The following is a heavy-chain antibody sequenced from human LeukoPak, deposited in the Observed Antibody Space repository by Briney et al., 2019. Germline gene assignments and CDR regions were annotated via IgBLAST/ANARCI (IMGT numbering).Heavy chain of an antibody. CDR3: ARVYTVMGATTVDHYHYYMDV. J-gene: IGHJ6*03. CDR2: IYYRGST. D-gene: IGHD5-18*01. V-gene: IGHV4-39*01. CDR1: GGSISSSSYY. Sequence: SETLSLTCTVSGGSISSSSYYWGWIRQPPGKGLEWIGSIYYRGSTFYNPSLKSRVTISVDTSKNQFSLKLSSVTAADTAIYYCARVYTVMGATTVDHYHYYMDVWGKGTTVTVSS.